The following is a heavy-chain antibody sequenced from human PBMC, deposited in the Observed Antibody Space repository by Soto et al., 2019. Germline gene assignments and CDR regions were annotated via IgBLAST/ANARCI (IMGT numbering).Heavy chain of an antibody. Sequence: QVQLVQSGAEVKKPGASVKVSCKASGYTFTSYGISWVRQAPGQGLEWMGWISAYNGNRNYAQKRQGRFTMTTDTSTSTAYMEVRSLRSDDTAVYYCARVSWNYDSSGYLDYWGQGTLVTVSS. CDR3: ARVSWNYDSSGYLDY. D-gene: IGHD3-22*01. V-gene: IGHV1-18*04. CDR1: GYTFTSYG. J-gene: IGHJ4*02. CDR2: ISAYNGNR.